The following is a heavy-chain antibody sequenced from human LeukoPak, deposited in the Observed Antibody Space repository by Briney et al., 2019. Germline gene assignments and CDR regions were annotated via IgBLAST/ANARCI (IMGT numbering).Heavy chain of an antibody. J-gene: IGHJ3*02. CDR1: GYTFTGYY. V-gene: IGHV1-2*02. CDR3: ARDNAWDLAFDI. Sequence: ASVKVSCKASGYTFTGYYMHWVRQAPGQGLEWMGWINPNSGGTNYAQKFQVRGTMTRDTSISTAYMELSRLRSDDTAVYYCARDNAWDLAFDIWGQGTMVTVSS. CDR2: INPNSGGT. D-gene: IGHD1-26*01.